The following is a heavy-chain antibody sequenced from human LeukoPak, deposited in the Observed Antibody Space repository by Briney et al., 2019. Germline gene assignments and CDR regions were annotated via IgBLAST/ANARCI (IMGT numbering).Heavy chain of an antibody. CDR2: VYYGRSP. CDR3: ARSSGTGTFSY. J-gene: IGHJ4*02. D-gene: IGHD6-25*01. V-gene: IGHV4-39*02. CDR1: GDSISRSTYY. Sequence: SETLSLTCSVSGDSISRSTYYWAWIRQPPGKGLEWIGSVYYGRSPYFNPSLESRATISVDTSKNHFSLKMSSVTAADTAVYYCARSSGTGTFSYWGQGTLVTVSS.